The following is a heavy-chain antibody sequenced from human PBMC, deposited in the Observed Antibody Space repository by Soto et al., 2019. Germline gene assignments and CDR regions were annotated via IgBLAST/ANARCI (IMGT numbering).Heavy chain of an antibody. Sequence: QVPLVQSGAEVKKPGSSVKVSCKASGGTFSSYAISWVRQAPGQGLEWMGGIIPIFGTANYAQKFQGRVTITADKSTSTAYMELSSLRSEDTAVYYCAREGYCSGGSCFNYFDYWGQGTLVTVSS. V-gene: IGHV1-69*06. D-gene: IGHD2-15*01. CDR2: IIPIFGTA. CDR1: GGTFSSYA. CDR3: AREGYCSGGSCFNYFDY. J-gene: IGHJ4*02.